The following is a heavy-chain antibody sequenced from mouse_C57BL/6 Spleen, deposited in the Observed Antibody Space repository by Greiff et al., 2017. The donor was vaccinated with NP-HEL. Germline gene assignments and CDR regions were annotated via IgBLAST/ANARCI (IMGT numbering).Heavy chain of an antibody. D-gene: IGHD3-2*02. V-gene: IGHV1-72*01. Sequence: VKQSCKASGYTFTSYWMHWVKQRPGRGLEWIGRIDPNSGGTKYNEKFKGKATLTVDKSSSTAYMQLSSLTSEDSAVYYCARAGVKGTAQAQAWLAYWGQGTLVTVSA. CDR3: ARAGVKGTAQAQAWLAY. J-gene: IGHJ3*01. CDR2: IDPNSGGT. CDR1: GYTFTSYW.